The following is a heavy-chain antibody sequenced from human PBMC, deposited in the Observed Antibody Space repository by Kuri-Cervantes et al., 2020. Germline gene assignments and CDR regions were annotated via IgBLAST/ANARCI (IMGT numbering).Heavy chain of an antibody. CDR3: SRGGVNRALNVLRFLEWLLVNWFDP. CDR1: GFTFSSYG. D-gene: IGHD3-3*01. CDR2: ISYDGSNK. V-gene: IGHV3-30*03. J-gene: IGHJ5*02. Sequence: GESLKISCAASGFTFSSYGMHWVRQAPGKGLEWVAVISYDGSNKYYADSVKGRFTISRDNSKNTLYLQMNSLRAEDTAVYYCSRGGVNRALNVLRFLEWLLVNWFDPWGQGTLVTVSS.